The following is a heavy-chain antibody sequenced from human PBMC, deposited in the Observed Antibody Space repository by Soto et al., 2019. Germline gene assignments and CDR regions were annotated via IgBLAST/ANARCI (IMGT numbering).Heavy chain of an antibody. V-gene: IGHV3-30*18. J-gene: IGHJ4*02. Sequence: QVQLVESGGGVVQPGRSLRLSCAASGFTFSSYGMHWVRQAPGKGLEWVAVISYDGSNKYYADSVKGRFTISRDNSKNDLYLQMNSLRAEDTAVYYCAKDHEDCGGDCYDGLLGAFDYWGQGTLVTVSS. CDR1: GFTFSSYG. CDR2: ISYDGSNK. CDR3: AKDHEDCGGDCYDGLLGAFDY. D-gene: IGHD2-21*02.